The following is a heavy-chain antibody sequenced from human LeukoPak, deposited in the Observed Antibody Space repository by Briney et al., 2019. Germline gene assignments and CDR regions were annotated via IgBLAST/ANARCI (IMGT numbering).Heavy chain of an antibody. Sequence: SQTLSLTCAVSGGSISSSGYSWSWIRQPPGKGLEWIGYIYHSGGTYYNPSLKSRVTISVDRSSNQFSLKLTSVTAADTAVYYCARTVTTTHFDYWGQGTLVTVFS. J-gene: IGHJ4*02. CDR3: ARTVTTTHFDY. V-gene: IGHV4-30-2*01. D-gene: IGHD4-11*01. CDR2: IYHSGGT. CDR1: GGSISSSGYS.